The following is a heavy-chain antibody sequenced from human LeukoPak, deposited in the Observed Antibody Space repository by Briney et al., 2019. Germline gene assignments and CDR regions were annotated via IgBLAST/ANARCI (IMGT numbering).Heavy chain of an antibody. Sequence: GRSLRLSCAASGFTFDDYAMHWVRQAPGKGLEWVSGISWNSGSIGYADSVKGRFTISRDNAKNSLYLQMNSLRAEDTAVYYCSGVDTAMGIDYWGQGTLVTVSS. CDR1: GFTFDDYA. J-gene: IGHJ4*02. CDR2: ISWNSGSI. V-gene: IGHV3-9*01. D-gene: IGHD5-18*01. CDR3: SGVDTAMGIDY.